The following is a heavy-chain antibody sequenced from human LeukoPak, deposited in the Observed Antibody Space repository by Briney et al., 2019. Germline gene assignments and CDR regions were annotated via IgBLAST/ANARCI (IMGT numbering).Heavy chain of an antibody. D-gene: IGHD3-22*01. Sequence: PSETLSLTCTVSGGSTSTSNFYWGWIRLPPGKGLEWIGSIYYSGSTSYNPSLKSRVTISVDTSKNQFSLRLSFVTAADTAFYYCARHASDSSGFYNYYGMDVWGQGTTVTVSS. CDR1: GGSTSTSNFY. CDR2: IYYSGST. J-gene: IGHJ6*02. CDR3: ARHASDSSGFYNYYGMDV. V-gene: IGHV4-39*01.